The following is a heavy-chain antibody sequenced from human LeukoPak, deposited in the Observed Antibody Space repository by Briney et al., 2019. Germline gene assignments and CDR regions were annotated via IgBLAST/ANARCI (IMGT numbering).Heavy chain of an antibody. CDR1: GFTFDDYG. D-gene: IGHD6-13*01. J-gene: IGHJ4*02. Sequence: PGGSLRLSCAASGFTFDDYGMSWVRHAPGKGLEWVSGINWNGGSTGYADSVKGRFTISRDNAKNSLYLQMNSLRAEDTALYHXARXTSSIAAAGTDYWGQGTLVTVSS. CDR3: ARXTSSIAAAGTDY. V-gene: IGHV3-20*01. CDR2: INWNGGST.